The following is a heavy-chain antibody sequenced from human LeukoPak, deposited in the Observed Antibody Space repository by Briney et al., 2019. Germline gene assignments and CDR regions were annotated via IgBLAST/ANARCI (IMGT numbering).Heavy chain of an antibody. Sequence: ASVKVSCKASGGTFSSYAISWVRQAPGQGLEWMGGIIPIFGTANYAQKFQGRVTITADKSTSTAYMELSSLTAEDTGLYYCARDATTAVGWVYMDVWGKGTTVTISS. V-gene: IGHV1-69*06. D-gene: IGHD6-13*01. CDR3: ARDATTAVGWVYMDV. J-gene: IGHJ6*03. CDR1: GGTFSSYA. CDR2: IIPIFGTA.